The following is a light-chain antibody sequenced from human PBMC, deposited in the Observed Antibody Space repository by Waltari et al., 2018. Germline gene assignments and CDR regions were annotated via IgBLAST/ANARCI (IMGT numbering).Light chain of an antibody. CDR3: QAWDSSTYYV. Sequence: SYELTQPPSVSVSPGQTASITCSGAKLGDKYTCWDQQKSGQSPLLVIYQDNKRPSGIPERFSGSNSGNTATLTISGTQAMDEADYYCQAWDSSTYYVFGTGTKVTVL. J-gene: IGLJ1*01. CDR1: KLGDKY. V-gene: IGLV3-1*01. CDR2: QDN.